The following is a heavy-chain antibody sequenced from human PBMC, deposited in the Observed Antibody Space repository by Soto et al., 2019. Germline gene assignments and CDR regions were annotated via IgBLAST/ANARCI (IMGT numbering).Heavy chain of an antibody. CDR3: ARDRGGSYYNDY. CDR2: ISSSSSYI. D-gene: IGHD1-26*01. J-gene: IGHJ4*02. V-gene: IGHV3-21*01. CDR1: GFTFSSYS. Sequence: PGGSLRLSCAASGFTFSSYSMNWVRQAPGKGLEWVSSISSSSSYIYYADSVKGRFTISRDNAKNSLYLQMNSLRAEDTAVYYCARDRGGSYYNDYWGQGTLVTVSS.